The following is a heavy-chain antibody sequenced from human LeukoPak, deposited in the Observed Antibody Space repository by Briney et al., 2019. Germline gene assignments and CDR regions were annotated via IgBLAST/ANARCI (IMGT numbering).Heavy chain of an antibody. CDR1: GYTFTGYF. D-gene: IGHD5-18*01. J-gene: IGHJ4*02. Sequence: ASVKVPCKASGYTFTGYFMHWVRQAPGQGLEWMGWINPNSGGTDYAQQFQGRVTMTRDTSISTAYMELSSLRSDDTAIYYCARDRYNYGLELGYWGQGTPITASS. CDR3: ARDRYNYGLELGY. V-gene: IGHV1-2*02. CDR2: INPNSGGT.